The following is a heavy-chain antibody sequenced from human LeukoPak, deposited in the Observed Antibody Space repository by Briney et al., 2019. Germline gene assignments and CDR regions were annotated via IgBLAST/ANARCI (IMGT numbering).Heavy chain of an antibody. J-gene: IGHJ5*02. CDR1: GYTFTGYY. D-gene: IGHD2-15*01. Sequence: ASVKVSCKASGYTFTGYYMHWVRQAPGQGLEWMGRINPNSCGTNYAQKFQGRVTMTRDTSISTAYMELSRLRSDDTAVYYCARVRCSGGSCYSGLNWFDPWGQGTLVTVSS. V-gene: IGHV1-2*06. CDR3: ARVRCSGGSCYSGLNWFDP. CDR2: INPNSCGT.